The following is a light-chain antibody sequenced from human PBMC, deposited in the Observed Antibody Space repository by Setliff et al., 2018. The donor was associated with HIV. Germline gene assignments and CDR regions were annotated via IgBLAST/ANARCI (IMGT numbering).Light chain of an antibody. CDR2: EVN. V-gene: IGLV2-8*01. Sequence: HSVLTQPPSASGSPGQSVTISCTGTSSDVGGYNYVSWYQQHPGKAPKLMIFEVNKRPSGVPDRFSGSKSGNTASLTVSGLQVADEADYYCSSYAGRNTLVFGGGTKVTVL. CDR1: SSDVGGYNY. CDR3: SSYAGRNTLV. J-gene: IGLJ2*01.